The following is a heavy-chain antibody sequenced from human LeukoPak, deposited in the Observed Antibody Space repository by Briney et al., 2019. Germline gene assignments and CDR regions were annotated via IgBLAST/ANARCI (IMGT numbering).Heavy chain of an antibody. CDR2: INHSGST. V-gene: IGHV4-34*01. D-gene: IGHD1-1*01. CDR1: GGSFSGYY. J-gene: IGHJ4*02. CDR3: ARIGNDARFFDY. Sequence: KPSETLSLTCAVYGGSFSGYYWSWIRQPPGKGLEWIGEINHSGSTNYNPSLKSRVTISVDTSKNQFSLKLSSVTAADTAVYYCARIGNDARFFDYWGQGTLVTVSS.